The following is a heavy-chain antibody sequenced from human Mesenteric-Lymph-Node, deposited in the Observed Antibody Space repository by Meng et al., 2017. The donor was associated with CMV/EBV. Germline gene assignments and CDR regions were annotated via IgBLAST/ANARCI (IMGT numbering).Heavy chain of an antibody. D-gene: IGHD3/OR15-3a*01. CDR3: AKQDFSNWFDP. Sequence: LYCAASGFTVSSKYMSWVRQAPGKGLEWVAVISYDGSNKYYADSVKGRFTISRDNSKNTLYLQMNSLRAEDTAVYYCAKQDFSNWFDPWGQGALVTVSS. J-gene: IGHJ5*02. CDR2: ISYDGSNK. CDR1: GFTVSSKY. V-gene: IGHV3-30*18.